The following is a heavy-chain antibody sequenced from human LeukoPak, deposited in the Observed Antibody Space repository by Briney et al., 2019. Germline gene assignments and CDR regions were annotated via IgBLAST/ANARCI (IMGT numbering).Heavy chain of an antibody. Sequence: KPSETLSLTCAVYGGSFSGYYWSWVRQAPGKGLEWVSSISSSSSYIYYADSVKGRFTISRDNAKNSLYLQMNSLRAEDTAVYYCARALPSYGDYPTPFDYWGQGTLVTVSS. CDR2: ISSSSSYI. V-gene: IGHV3-21*01. D-gene: IGHD4-17*01. J-gene: IGHJ4*02. CDR3: ARALPSYGDYPTPFDY. CDR1: GGSFSGYY.